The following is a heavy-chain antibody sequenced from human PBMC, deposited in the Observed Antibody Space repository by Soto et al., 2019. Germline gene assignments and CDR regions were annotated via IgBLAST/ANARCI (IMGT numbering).Heavy chain of an antibody. CDR2: IYYSGST. CDR3: ARGPGIAARHFDY. D-gene: IGHD6-6*01. CDR1: GGSISSYY. V-gene: IGHV4-59*12. Sequence: PSETLSLTCTVSGGSISSYYWSWIRQPPGKGLEWIGYIYYSGSTNYNPSLKSRVTISVDTSKNQFSLKLSSVTAADTAVYYCARGPGIAARHFDYWGQGTLVTVSS. J-gene: IGHJ4*02.